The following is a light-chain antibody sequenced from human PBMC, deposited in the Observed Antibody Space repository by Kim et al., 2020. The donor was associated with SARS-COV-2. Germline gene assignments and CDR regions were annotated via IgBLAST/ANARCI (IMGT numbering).Light chain of an antibody. CDR1: SGSIASND. Sequence: GKTVTISCNRSSGSIASNDAQWYQQRPGSSPTTVIYDDTQRPSGVPDRFSGSIDSSSNSASLTISGLKTDDEADYYCQSYDSSNPVFGGGTQLTVL. V-gene: IGLV6-57*01. J-gene: IGLJ3*02. CDR3: QSYDSSNPV. CDR2: DDT.